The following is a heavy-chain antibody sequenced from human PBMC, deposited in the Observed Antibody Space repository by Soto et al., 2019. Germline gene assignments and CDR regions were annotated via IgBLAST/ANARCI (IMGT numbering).Heavy chain of an antibody. V-gene: IGHV4-4*07. Sequence: SETLSLTCTVSGASISGFYWSWIRKSAGQGLEWIGRVYATGTTDYNPSLKSRAMMSVVTSKKQFSLKLRSVTAADTAVYYCVRDGTKTLRDWFDPWGQGISVTVSS. D-gene: IGHD1-1*01. J-gene: IGHJ5*02. CDR1: GASISGFY. CDR3: VRDGTKTLRDWFDP. CDR2: VYATGTT.